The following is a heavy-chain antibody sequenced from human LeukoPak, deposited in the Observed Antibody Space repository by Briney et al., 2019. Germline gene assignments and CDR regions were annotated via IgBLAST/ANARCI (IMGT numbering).Heavy chain of an antibody. D-gene: IGHD1-1*01. J-gene: IGHJ4*02. CDR2: INPDGTAA. CDR1: GFRFSNFR. CDR3: AKGSNFAFDN. V-gene: IGHV3-74*01. Sequence: GSLRLSCAASGFRFSNFRMDWVRQIPGMGLVWVSQINPDGTAALYADSVKGRFTISRDNAKSTLYLEMNTLRADDTAVYYCAKGSNFAFDNWGQGILVTVSS.